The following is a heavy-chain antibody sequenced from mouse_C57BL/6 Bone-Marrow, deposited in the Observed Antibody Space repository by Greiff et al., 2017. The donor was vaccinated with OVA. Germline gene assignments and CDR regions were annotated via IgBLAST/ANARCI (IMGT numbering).Heavy chain of an antibody. CDR1: GYTFTSYW. Sequence: QVQLQQPGAELVKPGASVKLSCKASGYTFTSYWMHWVKQRPGQGLEWIGMIHPNSGSTNYNEKFKSKATLTVDKSSSTAYMQLSSLTSEDSAVYYCARSIYYDYAWYVDVWGTGTTVTVSS. CDR3: ARSIYYDYAWYVDV. D-gene: IGHD2-4*01. CDR2: IHPNSGST. J-gene: IGHJ1*03. V-gene: IGHV1-64*01.